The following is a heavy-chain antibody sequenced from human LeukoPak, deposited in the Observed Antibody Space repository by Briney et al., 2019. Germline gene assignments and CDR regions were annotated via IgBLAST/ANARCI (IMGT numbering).Heavy chain of an antibody. CDR2: ISSSGGST. CDR3: ASGREYYYDSSGYALNH. CDR1: GFSFSSYA. V-gene: IGHV3-23*01. J-gene: IGHJ3*01. D-gene: IGHD3-22*01. Sequence: PGGSLRLSCAASGFSFSSYAMSWVRQAPGKGLEWVSTISSSGGSTYYADSVKGRFTISRDNSKNTLYLQMNSLRAEDTAVYYCASGREYYYDSSGYALNHWGQGTMVTVSS.